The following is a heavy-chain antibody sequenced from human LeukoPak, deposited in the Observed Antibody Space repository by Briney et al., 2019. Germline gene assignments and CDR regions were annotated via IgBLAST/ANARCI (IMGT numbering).Heavy chain of an antibody. D-gene: IGHD3-3*01. Sequence: GRSLRLSCAASGFTFSSYAMSWVRQAPGKGLEWVSAISGSGGSTYYADSVKGRFTISRDNSTNTLYLQMNSLRAEDTAVYYCAKDITYYDFDGWGQGTLVTVSS. CDR3: AKDITYYDFDG. V-gene: IGHV3-23*01. CDR2: ISGSGGST. J-gene: IGHJ4*02. CDR1: GFTFSSYA.